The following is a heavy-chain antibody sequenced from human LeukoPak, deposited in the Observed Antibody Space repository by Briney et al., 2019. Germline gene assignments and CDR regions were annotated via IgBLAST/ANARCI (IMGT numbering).Heavy chain of an antibody. CDR3: SNGRTSSGTLQHDY. V-gene: IGHV3-23*01. Sequence: GGSLRLSCAASGFTLNNYAMSWVRQAPGKGLEWVSAISGSGGSTYYADSVKGRFTISRDNSENTLYLQMNSLRAEDTALYYCSNGRTSSGTLQHDYWGQGTLVTVSS. D-gene: IGHD6-19*01. CDR2: ISGSGGST. CDR1: GFTLNNYA. J-gene: IGHJ4*02.